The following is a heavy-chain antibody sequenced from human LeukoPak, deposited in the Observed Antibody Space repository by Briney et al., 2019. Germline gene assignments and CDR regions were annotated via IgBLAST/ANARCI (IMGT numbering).Heavy chain of an antibody. D-gene: IGHD3-3*01. CDR2: IIPIFGTA. J-gene: IGHJ3*02. Sequence: GASVKVSCKASGYTFTGYYMHWVRQAPGQGLEWMGGIIPIFGTANYAQKFQGRVTITTDESTSTAYMELSSLRSEDTAVYYCARRLEWLYDDAFDIWGQGAMVTVSS. CDR1: GYTFTGYY. V-gene: IGHV1-69*05. CDR3: ARRLEWLYDDAFDI.